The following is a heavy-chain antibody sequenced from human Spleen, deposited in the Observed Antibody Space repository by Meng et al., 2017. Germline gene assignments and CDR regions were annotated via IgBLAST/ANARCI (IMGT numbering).Heavy chain of an antibody. J-gene: IGHJ4*02. V-gene: IGHV3-74*01. CDR1: GFTFSRHW. CDR2: INTDGSST. D-gene: IGHD6-6*01. Sequence: GESLKISCAASGFTFSRHWMHWVRQAPGKGLGWVSRINTDGSSTSYADSVKGRFTMSRDNAKNTLYLQMNSLRAEDTALYYCAMGWGSSRAFDFWGQGTLVTVSS. CDR3: AMGWGSSRAFDF.